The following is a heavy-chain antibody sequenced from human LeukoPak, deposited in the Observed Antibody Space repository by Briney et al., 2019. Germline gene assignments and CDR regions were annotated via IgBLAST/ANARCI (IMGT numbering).Heavy chain of an antibody. J-gene: IGHJ4*02. CDR2: INSDGSST. Sequence: SGGSLRLSCAASGFTFSSYWMHWVRQAPGKGLVWVSRINSDGSSTSYADSVKGRFTISRDNAKNSLYLQMNSLRAEDTAVYYCARDGQWLVVDYWGQGTLVTVSS. D-gene: IGHD6-19*01. V-gene: IGHV3-74*01. CDR1: GFTFSSYW. CDR3: ARDGQWLVVDY.